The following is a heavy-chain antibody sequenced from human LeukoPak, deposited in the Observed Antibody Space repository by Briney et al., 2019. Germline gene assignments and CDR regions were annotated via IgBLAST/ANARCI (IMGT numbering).Heavy chain of an antibody. CDR2: INPNSGGT. CDR3: ATLITMVREGGWFDP. D-gene: IGHD3-10*01. Sequence: ASVKFSCKASGYTFTSYGISWVRQAPGQGLEWMGWINPNSGGTNYAQKFQGRVTMTRDTSISTAYMELSRLRSDDTAVYYCATLITMVREGGWFDPWGQGTLVTVSS. V-gene: IGHV1-2*02. J-gene: IGHJ5*02. CDR1: GYTFTSYG.